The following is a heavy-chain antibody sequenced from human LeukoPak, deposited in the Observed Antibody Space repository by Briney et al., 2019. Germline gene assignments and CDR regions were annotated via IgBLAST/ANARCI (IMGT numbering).Heavy chain of an antibody. CDR3: AREYNSGPKQTDAYI. J-gene: IGHJ3*02. V-gene: IGHV6-1*01. D-gene: IGHD3-22*01. CDR2: TYYRSTWHN. CDR1: GDSVSSNSVT. Sequence: SQTLSLTCAISGDSVSSNSVTWNWIRQSPSRGLEWLGRTYYRSTWHNDYAVSVRGRITVNPDTSKNQFSLHLNSVTPEDTAVYYCAREYNSGPKQTDAYIWGQGTMVTVSS.